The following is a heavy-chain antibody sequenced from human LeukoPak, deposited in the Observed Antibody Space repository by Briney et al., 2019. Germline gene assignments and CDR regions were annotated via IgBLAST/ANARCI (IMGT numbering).Heavy chain of an antibody. J-gene: IGHJ4*02. Sequence: GASVKVSCKASGYTFTGYYMHWVRQAPGQGLEWMGWINPNSGGTNYAQKFQGRVTITRDTSISTAYMELSRLRSDDTAVYYCARDNGSPDRKNDYWGQGTLVTVSS. CDR3: ARDNGSPDRKNDY. D-gene: IGHD2-2*01. CDR1: GYTFTGYY. CDR2: INPNSGGT. V-gene: IGHV1-2*02.